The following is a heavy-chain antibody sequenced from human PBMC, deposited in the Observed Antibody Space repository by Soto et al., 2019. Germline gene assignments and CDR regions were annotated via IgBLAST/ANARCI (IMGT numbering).Heavy chain of an antibody. V-gene: IGHV3-23*01. CDR1: GFTISTFA. D-gene: IGHD2-21*01. J-gene: IGHJ5*02. CDR2: VTGSGGQI. Sequence: LRLSCAASGFTISTFAMTWVRQAPGKGLECVSGVTGSGGQIHYADSVKGRFTISKDNSKNTLYLQMSNLREEDTALYYCAKDAVYKDGLWLMDSWGQGTLVTVSS. CDR3: AKDAVYKDGLWLMDS.